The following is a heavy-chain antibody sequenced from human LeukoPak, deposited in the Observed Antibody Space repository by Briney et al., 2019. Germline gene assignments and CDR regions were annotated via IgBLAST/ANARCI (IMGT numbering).Heavy chain of an antibody. Sequence: SETLSLTCAVSGGSISSGGYSWSWIRQPPGKGLEWIGYIYHSGSTHYNPSLKSRVTISVDRSKNQFSLKLSSVTAADTAVYYCARVYGGNPYNWFDPWGQGTLVTVSS. V-gene: IGHV4-30-2*01. D-gene: IGHD4-23*01. CDR2: IYHSGST. J-gene: IGHJ5*02. CDR3: ARVYGGNPYNWFDP. CDR1: GGSISSGGYS.